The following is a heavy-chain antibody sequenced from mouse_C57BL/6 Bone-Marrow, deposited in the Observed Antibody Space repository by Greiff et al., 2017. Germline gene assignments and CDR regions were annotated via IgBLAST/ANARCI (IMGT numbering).Heavy chain of an antibody. CDR3: AIWGRWTAY. V-gene: IGHV1-74*01. J-gene: IGHJ3*01. Sequence: VQLQQPGAELVKPGASVKVSCKASGYTFTSYWMHWVKQRPGQGLEWIGRIHPSDSETNYNQKFKGKATLTVDKSSSPAYLPLSSLTSEDSAVYYCAIWGRWTAYGGQGTLVTVSA. D-gene: IGHD3-3*01. CDR1: GYTFTSYW. CDR2: IHPSDSET.